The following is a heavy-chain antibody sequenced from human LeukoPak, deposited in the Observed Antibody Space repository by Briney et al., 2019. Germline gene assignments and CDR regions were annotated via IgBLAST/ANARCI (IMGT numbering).Heavy chain of an antibody. D-gene: IGHD4-11*01. J-gene: IGHJ4*01. CDR2: INQGGSES. V-gene: IGHV3-7*01. CDR3: TNRRSNHY. CDR1: GFTFSDFW. Sequence: GGSLRLSCAASGFTFSDFWMGWVRQAPGKGLEWVANINQGGSESYYVDSVKGRFTISRDNAKKSLFLQMNSLRAEDTAVYYCTNRRSNHYWGQGTLVTVST.